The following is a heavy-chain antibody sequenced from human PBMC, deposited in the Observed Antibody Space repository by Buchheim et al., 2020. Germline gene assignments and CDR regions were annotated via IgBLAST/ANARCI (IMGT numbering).Heavy chain of an antibody. V-gene: IGHV4-30-2*01. J-gene: IGHJ4*02. Sequence: QLQLQESGSELVKPSQTLSLTCAVSGGSISSGGYSWSWIRQPPGKGLEWIGYIYHSGSTYYNPSLKSRVTISVDRSKNQFSLKLSSVTAADTAVYYCARGSQLRERWLQGSSYYFDYWGQGTL. CDR3: ARGSQLRERWLQGSSYYFDY. D-gene: IGHD5-24*01. CDR1: GGSISSGGYS. CDR2: IYHSGST.